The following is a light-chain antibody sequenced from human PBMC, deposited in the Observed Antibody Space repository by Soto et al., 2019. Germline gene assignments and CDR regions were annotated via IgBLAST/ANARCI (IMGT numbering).Light chain of an antibody. CDR2: GSS. CDR3: QQYGSSPLFT. J-gene: IGKJ3*01. V-gene: IGKV3-20*01. CDR1: QSVSNSY. Sequence: LTQSAGTLSLSPGERATLSCRASQSVSNSYVAWYQQRPGQAPRLLIYGSSSRATGIPDRFSGRASGTDFTLTISTREPEDLAVYYRQQYGSSPLFTFGPGTKVDIK.